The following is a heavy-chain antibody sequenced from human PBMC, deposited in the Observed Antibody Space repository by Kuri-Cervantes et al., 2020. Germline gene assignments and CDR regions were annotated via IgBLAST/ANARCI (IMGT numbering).Heavy chain of an antibody. V-gene: IGHV3-52*01. CDR1: GFTFSSSW. D-gene: IGHD6-13*01. CDR2: IKCDGSEK. CDR3: ARDHAAAGRLNWFDP. J-gene: IGHJ5*02. Sequence: GGSLRLSCAASGFTFSSSWMHWVCQAPEKGLEWVADIKCDGSEKYYVDSVKGRLTISRDNAKNSLYLQVNSLRAEDTAVYYCARDHAAAGRLNWFDPWGQGTLVTVSS.